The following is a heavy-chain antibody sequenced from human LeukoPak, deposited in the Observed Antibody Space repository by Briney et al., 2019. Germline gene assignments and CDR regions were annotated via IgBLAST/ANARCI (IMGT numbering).Heavy chain of an antibody. Sequence: PGGSLRLSCAASGFTFSDYYMSWIRQAPGKGLEWLSYINIGGTNTHYADSVKGRFTISRDNAKKSLYLEMNNLRAEDTAVYYCATDGAGFDTWGQGVLVIVSS. J-gene: IGHJ5*02. CDR2: INIGGTNT. V-gene: IGHV3-11*01. CDR3: ATDGAGFDT. CDR1: GFTFSDYY.